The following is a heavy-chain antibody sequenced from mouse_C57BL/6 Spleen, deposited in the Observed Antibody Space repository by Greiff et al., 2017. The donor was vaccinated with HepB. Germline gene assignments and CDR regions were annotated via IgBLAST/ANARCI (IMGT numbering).Heavy chain of an antibody. V-gene: IGHV1-64*01. D-gene: IGHD4-1*01. Sequence: QVQLQQSGAELVKPGASVKLSCKASGYTFTSYWMHWVKQRPGQGLEWIGMIHPNSGSTNYNEKFKSKATLTVDKSSSTASMQLSSLTSEDSAVYYCARKGEETGTWFAYWGQGTLVTVSA. J-gene: IGHJ3*01. CDR3: ARKGEETGTWFAY. CDR2: IHPNSGST. CDR1: GYTFTSYW.